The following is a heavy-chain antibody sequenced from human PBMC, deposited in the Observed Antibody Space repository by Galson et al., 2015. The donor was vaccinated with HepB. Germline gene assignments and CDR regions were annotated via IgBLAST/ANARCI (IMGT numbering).Heavy chain of an antibody. D-gene: IGHD4-17*01. CDR1: GFTFNMYA. J-gene: IGHJ4*02. Sequence: LRLSCAPSGFTFNMYAMSWVRQAPGKGLEWTGYIYYSGSTNYNPSLKSRVTISVDTSKNQFSLKLSSVTAADTAGYYCAREVYSGYGHYFDYWGQGTLVTVSS. CDR3: AREVYSGYGHYFDY. V-gene: IGHV4-59*01. CDR2: IYYSGST.